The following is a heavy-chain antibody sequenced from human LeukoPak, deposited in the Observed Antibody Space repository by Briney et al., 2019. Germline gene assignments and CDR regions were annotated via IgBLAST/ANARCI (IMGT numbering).Heavy chain of an antibody. Sequence: GGSLRLSCAASGFSFSSFAMTWVRQAPGKGLEWVSGISGRGGINTYYADSVKGRFTISRDDSKNTLYLQMNSLRVEDTAIYYCAKDQGPVVGLDWFDPWGQGTLVTVSS. V-gene: IGHV3-23*01. CDR1: GFSFSSFA. J-gene: IGHJ5*02. D-gene: IGHD6-19*01. CDR3: AKDQGPVVGLDWFDP. CDR2: ISGRGGINT.